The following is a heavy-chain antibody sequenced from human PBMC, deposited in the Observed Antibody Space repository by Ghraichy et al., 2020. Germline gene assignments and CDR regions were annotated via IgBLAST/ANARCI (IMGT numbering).Heavy chain of an antibody. D-gene: IGHD5-12*01. CDR2: ISNSGVRT. CDR3: AKDVAPTPWGRFDP. J-gene: IGHJ5*02. Sequence: GESLNISFAASGFTFDTYAMTWVRQTPGKGLAWVSSISNSGVRTFYADSMKCRFTISRDNSNNTLFLQMNSLRAEDTAVYYCAKDVAPTPWGRFDPWGQGTLVTVSS. V-gene: IGHV3-23*01. CDR1: GFTFDTYA.